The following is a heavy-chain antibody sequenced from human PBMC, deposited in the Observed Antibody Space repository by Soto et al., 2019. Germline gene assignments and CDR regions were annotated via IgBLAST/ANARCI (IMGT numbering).Heavy chain of an antibody. Sequence: QVQLQESGPGLVKPSETLSLTCTVSGGSISTYYWSWIRQPPGKGLEWIGYIYYSGSTKYNPSLKSRVTISVDTSKNQFPLKLSSVTAADTAVYYCARRGIVGGAFFDSWGQGTLVTVSS. CDR3: ARRGIVGGAFFDS. D-gene: IGHD1-26*01. CDR1: GGSISTYY. V-gene: IGHV4-59*08. CDR2: IYYSGST. J-gene: IGHJ4*02.